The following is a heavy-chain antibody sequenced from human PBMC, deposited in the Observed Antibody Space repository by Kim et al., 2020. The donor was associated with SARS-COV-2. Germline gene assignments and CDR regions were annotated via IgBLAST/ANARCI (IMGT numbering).Heavy chain of an antibody. D-gene: IGHD3-22*01. CDR3: ARQTYYYDSSGYYLLDY. J-gene: IGHJ4*02. V-gene: IGHV4-39*01. CDR1: GVSISSSSYY. CDR2: IYYSGST. Sequence: SETLSLTCTVSGVSISSSSYYWGWIRQPPGKGLEWIGSIYYSGSTYYNPSLKSRVTISVDTSKNQFSLKLSSVTAADTAVYYCARQTYYYDSSGYYLLDYWGQGTLVTVSS.